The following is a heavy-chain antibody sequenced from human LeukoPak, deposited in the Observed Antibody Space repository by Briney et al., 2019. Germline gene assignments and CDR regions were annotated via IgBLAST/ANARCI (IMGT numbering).Heavy chain of an antibody. CDR1: GYTFTSYY. V-gene: IGHV1-46*01. CDR2: INPSGGST. J-gene: IGHJ4*02. Sequence: ASVKVSCRASGYTFTSYYMHWVRQAPGQGLEWMGIINPSGGSTSYAQKFRGRVTMTTDTSTSTAYMELRSLRSDDTAVYYCARAFYDILTGYYLGYFDYWGQGALVTVSS. CDR3: ARAFYDILTGYYLGYFDY. D-gene: IGHD3-9*01.